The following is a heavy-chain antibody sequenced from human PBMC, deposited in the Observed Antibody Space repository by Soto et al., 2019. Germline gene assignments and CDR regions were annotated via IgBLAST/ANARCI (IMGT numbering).Heavy chain of an antibody. CDR1: GGSFTDYY. CDR3: ARGNHYYGMDV. Sequence: PSETLYLTCAVYGGSFTDYYWTWILQPPGKGLEWIGEISHSGATNYNPSLKSRVTISEDTSKNQVSLKVTSVTAADTAVFYCARGNHYYGMDVPGQGTTVTVS. CDR2: ISHSGAT. V-gene: IGHV4-34*01. J-gene: IGHJ6*02.